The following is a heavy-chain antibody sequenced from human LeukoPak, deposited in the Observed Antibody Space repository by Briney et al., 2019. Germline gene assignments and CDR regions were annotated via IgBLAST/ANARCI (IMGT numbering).Heavy chain of an antibody. CDR3: AKVFGRYFDNYGMDV. D-gene: IGHD3-9*01. CDR1: GFTFSSYG. J-gene: IGHJ6*02. Sequence: PGGSLRLSCAASGFTFSSYGMHWVGQAPGKGLEWVAVISYDGSNKYYADSVKGRFTISRDNSKNTLYLQMNSLRAEDTAVYYCAKVFGRYFDNYGMDVWGQGTTVTVSS. CDR2: ISYDGSNK. V-gene: IGHV3-30*18.